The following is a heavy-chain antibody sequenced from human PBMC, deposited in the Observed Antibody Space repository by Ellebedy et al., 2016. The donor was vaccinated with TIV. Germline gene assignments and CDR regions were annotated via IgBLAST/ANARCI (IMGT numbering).Heavy chain of an antibody. CDR1: GFTFSGSP. CDR3: TRDRIVGATSYGF. D-gene: IGHD1-26*01. J-gene: IGHJ4*02. CDR2: IRSKANSYAA. Sequence: GESLKISCAASGFTFSGSPMHWVRQASGKGLEWVGRIRSKANSYAAAYAASVKGRCTISRDDSKNTAYLQMNSLRAEDTAVYYCTRDRIVGATSYGFWGQGTLVTVSS. V-gene: IGHV3-73*01.